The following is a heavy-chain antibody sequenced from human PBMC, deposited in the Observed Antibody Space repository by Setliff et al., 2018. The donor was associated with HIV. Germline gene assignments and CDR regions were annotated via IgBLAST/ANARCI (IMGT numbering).Heavy chain of an antibody. J-gene: IGHJ6*02. Sequence: ASVKVSCKASGGTFSSYATSWVRQAPGQGLEWMGGIIPIFGTANYAQKFQGRVTITTDESTSTAYMELSSLRSEDTAVYYCAREGDCSGGSCYYYYGMDVWGQGTTVTVSS. V-gene: IGHV1-69*05. D-gene: IGHD2-15*01. CDR1: GGTFSSYA. CDR2: IIPIFGTA. CDR3: AREGDCSGGSCYYYYGMDV.